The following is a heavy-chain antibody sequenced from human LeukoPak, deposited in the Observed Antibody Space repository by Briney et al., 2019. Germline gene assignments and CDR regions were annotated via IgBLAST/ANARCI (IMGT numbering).Heavy chain of an antibody. CDR3: AELGITMIGGV. J-gene: IGHJ6*04. Sequence: GGSLRLSCAASGFTFSIFEMNWVRQAPGKGLEWVSYISSSGSTIYYADSVKGRFTISRDNTKNSLYLQMNSLRAEDTAVYYCAELGITMIGGVWGKGTTVTISS. CDR1: GFTFSIFE. V-gene: IGHV3-48*03. CDR2: ISSSGSTI. D-gene: IGHD3-10*02.